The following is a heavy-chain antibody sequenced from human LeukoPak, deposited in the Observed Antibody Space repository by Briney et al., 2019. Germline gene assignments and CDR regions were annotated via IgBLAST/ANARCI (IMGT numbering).Heavy chain of an antibody. CDR1: GFTFSSYA. J-gene: IGHJ4*02. CDR2: ISGSGGST. D-gene: IGHD3-10*01. Sequence: GGSLRLSCAASGFTFSSYAMSWVRQAPGNGLEWVSAISGSGGSTYYADSVKGRFTISRDNSKNTLYLQMNSLRAEDTAVYYCAKLRRVRGVKRDYWGQGTLVTVSS. CDR3: AKLRRVRGVKRDY. V-gene: IGHV3-23*01.